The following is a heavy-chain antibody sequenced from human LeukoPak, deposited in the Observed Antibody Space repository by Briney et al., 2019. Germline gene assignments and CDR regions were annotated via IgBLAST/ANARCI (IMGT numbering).Heavy chain of an antibody. Sequence: ASVKVSCKVSGYTLTELSMHWVRQAPGKGLEWMGGFDPEDGETIYAQKFQGRVTMTEDTSTDTAYMELSSLRSEDTAVYYCATAFSHLELHDYWGQGTLVTVSS. CDR2: FDPEDGET. CDR1: GYTLTELS. V-gene: IGHV1-24*01. CDR3: ATAFSHLELHDY. D-gene: IGHD1-7*01. J-gene: IGHJ4*02.